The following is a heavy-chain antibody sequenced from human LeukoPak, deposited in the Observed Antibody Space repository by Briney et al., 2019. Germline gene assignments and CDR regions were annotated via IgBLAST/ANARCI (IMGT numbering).Heavy chain of an antibody. CDR3: AKPSTGDFYYFDY. Sequence: GGSLRLSCAASGFTFSTYWMSWIRQAPGKGLEWVANIKHDGSEKYYVDSVKGRFTISRDNAKSSLYLQMSSLRADDTAVYYCAKPSTGDFYYFDYWGQGTLVTVSS. D-gene: IGHD2-21*02. V-gene: IGHV3-7*01. CDR1: GFTFSTYW. CDR2: IKHDGSEK. J-gene: IGHJ4*02.